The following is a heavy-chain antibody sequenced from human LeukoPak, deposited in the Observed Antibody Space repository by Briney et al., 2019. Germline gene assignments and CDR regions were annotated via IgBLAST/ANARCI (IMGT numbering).Heavy chain of an antibody. Sequence: PGGSLRLSCVASGFTLTTYTMAWVRQAPGKGLEGVSLISRSATSIYYADSVKGRFPISRDNAKSSLFLQMNSLRAEDTAVYYCARARLTGGYNFYFDFGGQGMLVTVSS. D-gene: IGHD5-24*01. J-gene: IGHJ4*02. V-gene: IGHV3-21*01. CDR2: ISRSATSI. CDR1: GFTLTTYT. CDR3: ARARLTGGYNFYFDF.